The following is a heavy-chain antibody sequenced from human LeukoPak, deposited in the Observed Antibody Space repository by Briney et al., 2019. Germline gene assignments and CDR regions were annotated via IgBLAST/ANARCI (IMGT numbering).Heavy chain of an antibody. J-gene: IGHJ4*02. Sequence: GGSLRLSCAASGFTFSSYSMNWVRQAPGKGLEWVSSISSSSSYIYYADSVKGRFTIPRDNAKNSLYLQMNSLRAEDTAVYYCAREATAAGKNDYWGQGTLVTVSS. CDR3: AREATAAGKNDY. CDR2: ISSSSSYI. V-gene: IGHV3-21*01. CDR1: GFTFSSYS. D-gene: IGHD6-13*01.